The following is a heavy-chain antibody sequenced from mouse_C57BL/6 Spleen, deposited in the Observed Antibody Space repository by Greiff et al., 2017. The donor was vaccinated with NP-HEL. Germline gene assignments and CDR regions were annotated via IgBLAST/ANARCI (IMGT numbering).Heavy chain of an antibody. D-gene: IGHD2-14*01. J-gene: IGHJ4*01. CDR1: GFTFSSYA. CDR2: ISSGGSYT. Sequence: EVKLVESGGGLVKPGGSLKLSCAASGFTFSSYAMSWVRQTPEKRLEWVATISSGGSYTYYPDSVKGRFTISRDNAKNTLYLQMSSLKSEDTAMYYCARHRGAMDYWGQGTSVTVSS. CDR3: ARHRGAMDY. V-gene: IGHV5-6*03.